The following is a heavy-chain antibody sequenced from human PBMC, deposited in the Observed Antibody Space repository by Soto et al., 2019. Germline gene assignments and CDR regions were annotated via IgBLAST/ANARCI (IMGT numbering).Heavy chain of an antibody. D-gene: IGHD4-17*01. CDR1: GGSISSSSYY. J-gene: IGHJ6*02. CDR3: ARLTVTKGLRYYYSIDV. CDR2: IYYSGST. V-gene: IGHV4-39*01. Sequence: SETLSLTCTVSGGSISSSSYYWGWIRQPPGKGLEWIGSIYYSGSTYYNPSLKSRVTISVDTSKNQFSLKLSSVTAAGTAVYYCARLTVTKGLRYYYSIDVWGQGTTVTGFS.